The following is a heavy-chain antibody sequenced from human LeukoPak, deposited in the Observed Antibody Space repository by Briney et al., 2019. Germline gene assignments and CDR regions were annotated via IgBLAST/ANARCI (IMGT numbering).Heavy chain of an antibody. CDR1: GYTFTGYY. CDR2: INPNSGGT. CDR3: ARNRIAVAGTPY. V-gene: IGHV1-2*02. Sequence: ASVKVSCKASGYTFTGYYMHWVRQAPGRGLEWMGWINPNSGGTNYAQKFQGRVTMTRDTSISTAYMELSRLRSDDTAVYYCARNRIAVAGTPYWGQGTLVTVSS. D-gene: IGHD6-19*01. J-gene: IGHJ4*02.